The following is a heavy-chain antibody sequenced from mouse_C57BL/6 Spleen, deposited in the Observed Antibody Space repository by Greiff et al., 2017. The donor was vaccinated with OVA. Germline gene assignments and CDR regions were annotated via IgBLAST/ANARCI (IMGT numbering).Heavy chain of an antibody. CDR3: ARFPSSYYYGSSLYFDV. J-gene: IGHJ1*03. V-gene: IGHV1-18*01. CDR1: GYTFTDYN. D-gene: IGHD1-1*01. CDR2: ITPNNGGT. Sequence: VQLQQSGPELVKPGASVKIPCKASGYTFTDYNMDWVKQSPGKSLAWIGDITPNNGGTIYNQQFKGTATLTVAKSSSTAYMELLSLTSEDTAVYYCARFPSSYYYGSSLYFDVWGTGTTVTVSS.